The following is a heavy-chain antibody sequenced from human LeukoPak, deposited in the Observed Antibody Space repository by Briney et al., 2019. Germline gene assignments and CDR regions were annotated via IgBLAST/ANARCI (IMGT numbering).Heavy chain of an antibody. V-gene: IGHV1-58*02. CDR1: GFAFTSSA. CDR3: ARSRSTWSGSGYSD. Sequence: ASVKVSCKASGFAFTSSAMQWVRQARGQRLEWIGWIVVGSGNTNYAQKLQGRVTMTTDTSTSTAYMELRSLRSDDTAVYYCARSRSTWSGSGYSDWGQGTLVTVSS. CDR2: IVVGSGNT. J-gene: IGHJ4*02. D-gene: IGHD3-22*01.